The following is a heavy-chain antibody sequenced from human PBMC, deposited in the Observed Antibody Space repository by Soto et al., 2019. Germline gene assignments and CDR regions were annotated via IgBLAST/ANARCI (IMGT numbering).Heavy chain of an antibody. Sequence: GGSLRLSCAASGFTFSSYGMHWVRQAPGKGLEWVAVIWYDGSNKYYADSVKGRFTISRDNSKNTLYLQMNSLRAEDTAVYYCARDSSSPGRYYFDYWGQGTLVTVSS. CDR2: IWYDGSNK. D-gene: IGHD6-6*01. CDR1: GFTFSSYG. CDR3: ARDSSSPGRYYFDY. J-gene: IGHJ4*02. V-gene: IGHV3-33*01.